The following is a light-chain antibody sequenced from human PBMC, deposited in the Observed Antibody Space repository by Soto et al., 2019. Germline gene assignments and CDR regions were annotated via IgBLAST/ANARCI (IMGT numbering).Light chain of an antibody. V-gene: IGKV1-39*01. Sequence: DIQMTQSPSSLSASVEDRVIITCRASQSISNHLNWYHQKPGKASKLLIFAASSLQSGVPSRFSGSRSRPDFTLTINSLQPEDFATYYCQQSYSSPPTFGQGTKV. CDR3: QQSYSSPPT. CDR2: AAS. CDR1: QSISNH. J-gene: IGKJ1*01.